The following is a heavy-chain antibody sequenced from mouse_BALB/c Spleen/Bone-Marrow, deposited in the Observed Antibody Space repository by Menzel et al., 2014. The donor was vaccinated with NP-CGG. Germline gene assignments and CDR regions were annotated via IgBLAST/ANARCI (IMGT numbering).Heavy chain of an antibody. J-gene: IGHJ3*01. CDR2: INPSNGRT. D-gene: IGHD2-3*01. V-gene: IGHV1S81*02. CDR1: GYTFTFYW. Sequence: QVQLQQSGAELVKPGASVKLSCKASGYTFTFYWIHWVKRRPGQGLEWIGEINPSNGRTNYNEKFKNKATLTVDKSSSTAYMQLSSLTSEDSAVYFCARYDGPAWFAYWGQGTLVTVSA. CDR3: ARYDGPAWFAY.